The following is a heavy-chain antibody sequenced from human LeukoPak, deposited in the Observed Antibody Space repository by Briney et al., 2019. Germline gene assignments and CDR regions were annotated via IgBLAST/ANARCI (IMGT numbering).Heavy chain of an antibody. J-gene: IGHJ3*02. CDR1: GGSISSYY. V-gene: IGHV4-4*07. D-gene: IGHD1-7*01. CDR2: IYTSGST. CDR3: AREEPRNYDAFDI. Sequence: KPSETLSLTCTVSGGSISSYYWSWIRQPAGKGLEWIGRIYTSGSTNYNPSLKSRVTMSVDTSKTQFSLKLSSGTAADTAVYYCAREEPRNYDAFDIWGQGTMVTVSS.